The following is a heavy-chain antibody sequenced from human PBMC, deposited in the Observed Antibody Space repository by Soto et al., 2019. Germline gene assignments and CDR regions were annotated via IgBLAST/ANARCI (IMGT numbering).Heavy chain of an antibody. J-gene: IGHJ3*02. V-gene: IGHV3-23*01. D-gene: IGHD3-22*01. CDR1: GFTFSSYA. Sequence: GGSLRLSCAASGFTFSSYAMSWVRQAPGKGLEWVSAISGSGGSTYYADSVKGRFTISRDNSKNTLYLQMNSLRAEDTAVYYCAKTYSDSSGYYYGFGAFDIWGQGTMVTVSS. CDR2: ISGSGGST. CDR3: AKTYSDSSGYYYGFGAFDI.